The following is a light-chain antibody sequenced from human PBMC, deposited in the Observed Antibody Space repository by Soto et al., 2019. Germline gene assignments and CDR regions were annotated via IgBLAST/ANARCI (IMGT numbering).Light chain of an antibody. CDR1: SSDVGGYDY. J-gene: IGLJ2*01. V-gene: IGLV2-11*01. Sequence: QSALTQPRSVSGSPGQSVTISCTGTSSDVGGYDYVSWYQQHPGKAPKLMIYDVGKRPSGVPDRFSGSKSGNTASLTISGLQADDEADYYCCAYAGSYTLRVFGGGTQLTVL. CDR3: CAYAGSYTLRV. CDR2: DVG.